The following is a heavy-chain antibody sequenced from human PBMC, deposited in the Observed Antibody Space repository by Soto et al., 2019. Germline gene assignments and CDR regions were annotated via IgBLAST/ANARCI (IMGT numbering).Heavy chain of an antibody. CDR1: GFTFTSYG. CDR3: AKDRECGDYDCDH. V-gene: IGHV3-30*18. J-gene: IGHJ4*02. D-gene: IGHD4-17*01. CDR2: ISYDGSNK. Sequence: GVSLRLSCAASGFTFTSYGMHWVRQAPGKGLEWVAVISYDGSNKYYADSVKGRFTISRDNSKNTLYLQINSLRSEDTAVYYCAKDRECGDYDCDHWGKGTLVTVS.